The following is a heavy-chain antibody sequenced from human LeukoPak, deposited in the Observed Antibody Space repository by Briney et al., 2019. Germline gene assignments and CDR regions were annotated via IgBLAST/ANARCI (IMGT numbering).Heavy chain of an antibody. J-gene: IGHJ4*02. Sequence: SETLSLTCAVYGGSFSGYYWSWIRQPPGKGLEWIGEINHSGSTNYNPSLKSRVTISVDTSKNQFSLKLSSVTAADTAVYYCARGLCGSTSCYGSMTTYYFDYWGQGTLVTVSS. V-gene: IGHV4-34*01. CDR1: GGSFSGYY. CDR3: ARGLCGSTSCYGSMTTYYFDY. D-gene: IGHD2-2*01. CDR2: INHSGST.